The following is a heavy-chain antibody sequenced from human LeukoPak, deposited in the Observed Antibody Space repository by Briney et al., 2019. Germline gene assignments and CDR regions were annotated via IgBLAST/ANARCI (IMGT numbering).Heavy chain of an antibody. D-gene: IGHD3-22*01. V-gene: IGHV4-34*01. CDR2: INHSGST. J-gene: IGHJ4*02. Sequence: SETLSLTCAVYGGSFSGYYWSWIRQPPGKGLEWIGEINHSGSTNYNPSLKSRVTMSVDTSKNHFSLTLSSVTAADTAVYYCARATVDSSGYYYVFHFDYWGQGTLVTVSS. CDR3: ARATVDSSGYYYVFHFDY. CDR1: GGSFSGYY.